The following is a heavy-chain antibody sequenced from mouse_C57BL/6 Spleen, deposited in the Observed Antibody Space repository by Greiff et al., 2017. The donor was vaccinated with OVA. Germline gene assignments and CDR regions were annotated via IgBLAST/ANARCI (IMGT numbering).Heavy chain of an antibody. D-gene: IGHD1-1*01. CDR3: ARSYYGSRDGYFDF. J-gene: IGHJ1*03. CDR1: GFSLSTSGMG. V-gene: IGHV8-12*01. Sequence: QVTLKVSGPGLLQSSQTLSLTCSFSGFSLSTSGMGVSWIRQPSGLGLEWLAHIYWDDDKCYHPSLKSGLTISKDTSRIQVFLKLTRVDTADTATYYCARSYYGSRDGYFDFWGTGTTVTVSS. CDR2: IYWDDDK.